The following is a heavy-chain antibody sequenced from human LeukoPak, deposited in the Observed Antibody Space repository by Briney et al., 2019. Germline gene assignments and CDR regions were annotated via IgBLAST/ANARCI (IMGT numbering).Heavy chain of an antibody. J-gene: IGHJ4*02. V-gene: IGHV3-30*03. D-gene: IGHD6-6*01. Sequence: GGSLRLSCSASGFTFSSSGRHWVRQAPGRALEWVSVISYDGSNKFYADSVKGRFTISKDNSKNTLYLQMNSLRAEDTAVYYCARHKYSSSYAYFDSWGQGTLVTVSS. CDR2: ISYDGSNK. CDR1: GFTFSSSG. CDR3: ARHKYSSSYAYFDS.